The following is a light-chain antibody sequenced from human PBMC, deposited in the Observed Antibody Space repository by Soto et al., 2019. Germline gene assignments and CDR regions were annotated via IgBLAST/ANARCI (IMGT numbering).Light chain of an antibody. J-gene: IGKJ4*01. CDR1: QSVSRNY. V-gene: IGKV3-20*01. CDR3: QQYGSTPLT. Sequence: EIVLTQSPGTLSLSPGERATLSCRASQSVSRNYVAWYQQKPGQSPRLLIYGASNRASGIPDRFSGSASGADFTLSIARLEPEDFAMYYCQQYGSTPLTFGGGTKVDI. CDR2: GAS.